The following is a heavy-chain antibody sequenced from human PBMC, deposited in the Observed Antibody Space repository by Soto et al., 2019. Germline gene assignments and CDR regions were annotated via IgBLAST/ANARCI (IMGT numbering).Heavy chain of an antibody. CDR3: ARGYSYQPPSYFDY. J-gene: IGHJ4*02. D-gene: IGHD5-18*01. Sequence: PSETLSLTCTVSGGSISSGCYYWSWIRQHPGKGLEWIGYIYYSGSTYYNPSLKSRVTISVDTSKNQFSLKLSSVTAADTAVYYCARGYSYQPPSYFDYWGQGTLVTVSS. CDR1: GGSISSGCYY. CDR2: IYYSGST. V-gene: IGHV4-31*03.